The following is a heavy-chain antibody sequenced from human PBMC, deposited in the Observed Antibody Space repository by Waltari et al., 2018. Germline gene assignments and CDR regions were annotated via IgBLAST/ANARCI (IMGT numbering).Heavy chain of an antibody. Sequence: QLQLQESGPGLVKPSETLSLTCTVSGGSISSSSYYWGWIRQPPGKGLEWIGSIYYSGSTYYNPSLKSRVTISVDTSKNQFSLKLSSVTAADTAVYYCARQWGIVGATDVVPDYWGQGTLVTVSS. J-gene: IGHJ4*02. CDR3: ARQWGIVGATDVVPDY. D-gene: IGHD1-26*01. V-gene: IGHV4-39*01. CDR2: IYYSGST. CDR1: GGSISSSSYY.